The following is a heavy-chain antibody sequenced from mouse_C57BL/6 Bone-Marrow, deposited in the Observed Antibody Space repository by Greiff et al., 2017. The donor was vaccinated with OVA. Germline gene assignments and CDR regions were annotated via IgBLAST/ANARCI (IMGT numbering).Heavy chain of an antibody. Sequence: QVQLQQSGAELARPGASVKLSCKASGYTFTSYGISWAKQRTGQGLEWIGEIYPRSGYTYYNEKFKGKATLTADKSSSTAYMELRSLTSEDSAIYFCARGGLYNSYVFFDFWGQGTTLTVSS. CDR3: ARGGLYNSYVFFDF. CDR1: GYTFTSYG. J-gene: IGHJ2*01. CDR2: IYPRSGYT. V-gene: IGHV1-81*01. D-gene: IGHD2-12*01.